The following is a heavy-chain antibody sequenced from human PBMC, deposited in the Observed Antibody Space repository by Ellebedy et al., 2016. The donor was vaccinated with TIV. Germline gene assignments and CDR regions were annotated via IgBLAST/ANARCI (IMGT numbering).Heavy chain of an antibody. CDR2: ISDAGVST. D-gene: IGHD1-26*01. CDR3: AKGPTTRYYYMDV. J-gene: IGHJ6*03. V-gene: IGHV3-23*01. CDR1: GFPFSSYV. Sequence: GGSLRLXXAASGFPFSSYVMSWVRQAPGKGLEWVSAISDAGVSTYYADSVKGRFTISRDNSKNTLYLQMNSLRAEDTAVYYCAKGPTTRYYYMDVWGKGTTVTVSS.